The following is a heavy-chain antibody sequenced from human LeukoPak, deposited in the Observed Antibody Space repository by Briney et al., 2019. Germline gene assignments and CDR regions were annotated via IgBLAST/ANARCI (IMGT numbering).Heavy chain of an antibody. D-gene: IGHD6-19*01. CDR2: IIPIFGTV. V-gene: IGHV1-69*13. J-gene: IGHJ6*02. Sequence: SVKVSCKASGGTFSSYAISWVRQAPGQGLEWMGGIIPIFGTVNYAQKFQGRVTITADESTSTAYMEPSSLRSEDTAVYYCARATFMDPPSSSGWSYYYYYGMDVWGQGTTVTVSS. CDR1: GGTFSSYA. CDR3: ARATFMDPPSSSGWSYYYYYGMDV.